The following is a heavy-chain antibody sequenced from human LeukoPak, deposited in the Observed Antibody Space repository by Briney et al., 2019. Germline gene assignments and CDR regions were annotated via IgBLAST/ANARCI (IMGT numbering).Heavy chain of an antibody. CDR3: ARRGRENYYDSSGSAGY. CDR1: GGSISSSSYY. J-gene: IGHJ4*02. CDR2: IYYSGST. V-gene: IGHV4-39*01. Sequence: SETLSLTCTVSGGSISSSSYYWGWIRQPPGKGLEWIGSIYYSGSTYYNPSLKSRVTISVDTSKNQFSLKLSSVTAADTAVYYCARRGRENYYDSSGSAGYWGQGTLVTVSS. D-gene: IGHD3-22*01.